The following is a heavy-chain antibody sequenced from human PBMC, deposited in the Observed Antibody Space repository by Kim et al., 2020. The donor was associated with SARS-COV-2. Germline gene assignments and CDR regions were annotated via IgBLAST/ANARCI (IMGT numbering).Heavy chain of an antibody. V-gene: IGHV3-33*05. CDR2: ISYDGSNK. CDR1: GFTFSSYG. CDR3: ARAGGGGCFDY. D-gene: IGHD3-16*01. J-gene: IGHJ4*02. Sequence: GGSLRLSCAASGFTFSSYGMHWVRQAPGKGLEWVAVISYDGSNKYYADSVKGRFTISRDNSKNTLYLQMNSLRAEDTAVYYCARAGGGGCFDYWGEGSLV.